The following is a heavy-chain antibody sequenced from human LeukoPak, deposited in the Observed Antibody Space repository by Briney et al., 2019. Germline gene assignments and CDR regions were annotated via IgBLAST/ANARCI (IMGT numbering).Heavy chain of an antibody. J-gene: IGHJ4*02. CDR2: ISWNSGSI. Sequence: GRSLRLSCAASGFIFDDYAMHWVRHAPGKGLEWVSCISWNSGSIGYADSVKGRFTISRDNAKNSLYLQMNSLRAEDTALHYCAKVSGYDILTGYYDYWGQGTLVTVSS. V-gene: IGHV3-9*01. CDR1: GFIFDDYA. D-gene: IGHD3-9*01. CDR3: AKVSGYDILTGYYDY.